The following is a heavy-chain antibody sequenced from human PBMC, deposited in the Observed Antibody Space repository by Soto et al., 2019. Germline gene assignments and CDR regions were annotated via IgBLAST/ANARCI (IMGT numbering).Heavy chain of an antibody. CDR3: AKVTPTFSSSWRGHFDY. CDR2: IGGGGSNT. D-gene: IGHD6-6*01. V-gene: IGHV3-23*01. Sequence: GGPRRRPWGAAGFAYSRYALIWVGRAPGKRMEWVSAIGGGGSNTYYADSVKGRFTISRDNYKNTLFLQMNRLRAEDSAVYYCAKVTPTFSSSWRGHFDYWGQGTLVTVSS. CDR1: GFAYSRYA. J-gene: IGHJ4*02.